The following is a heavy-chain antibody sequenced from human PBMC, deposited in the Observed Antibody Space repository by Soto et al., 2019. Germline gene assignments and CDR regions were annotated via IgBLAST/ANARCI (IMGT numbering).Heavy chain of an antibody. D-gene: IGHD2-2*01. CDR1: GGTFSSYT. Sequence: QVQLVQSGAEVKKPGSSVKVSCKASGGTFSSYTISWVRQAPGQGLEWMGRIIPILGIANYAQKFQGRVIPILGKAKYAPKFPGRGKITADKSTSTAYMELSSLRSEDTAVYYCAREYRYCSSTSCPFDYWGQGTLVTVSS. CDR3: AREYRYCSSTSCPFDY. J-gene: IGHJ4*02. CDR2: IIPILGIA. V-gene: IGHV1-69*02.